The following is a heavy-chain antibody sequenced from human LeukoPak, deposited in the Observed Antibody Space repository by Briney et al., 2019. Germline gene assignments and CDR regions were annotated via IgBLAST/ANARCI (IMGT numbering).Heavy chain of an antibody. J-gene: IGHJ4*02. CDR2: IYNSGRT. CDR3: GRFAMYVFFFDY. CDR1: GGSIGIYY. Sequence: PSETLSLTCTVSGGSIGIYYWGWIRQPAGKGLEWIGRIYNSGRTKYSPSLEGRVTMSIDTSKNQFSLKLSSVSVADTAAYYCGRFAMYVFFFDYWGQGTMVTVSS. D-gene: IGHD2-8*01. V-gene: IGHV4-4*07.